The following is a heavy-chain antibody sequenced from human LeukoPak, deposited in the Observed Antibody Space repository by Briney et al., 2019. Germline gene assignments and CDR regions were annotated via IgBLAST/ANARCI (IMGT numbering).Heavy chain of an antibody. CDR3: ARQGTYSSAIGMGY. D-gene: IGHD6-19*01. CDR1: GLTFSSHW. Sequence: GGSLRLSCAASGLTFSSHWMHWVRQAPGKGLVWVSRITNDGSSTTYADSVKGRFTISRDNAKNMLYLQVNSLRAEDTAVYYCARQGTYSSAIGMGYWGQGTLVTVSS. V-gene: IGHV3-74*01. CDR2: ITNDGSST. J-gene: IGHJ4*02.